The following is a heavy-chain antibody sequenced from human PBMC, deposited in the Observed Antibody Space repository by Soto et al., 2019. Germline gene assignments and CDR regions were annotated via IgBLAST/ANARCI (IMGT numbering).Heavy chain of an antibody. D-gene: IGHD3-10*01. V-gene: IGHV3-23*01. CDR3: AKARAPMAFDY. CDR1: GFTFSNFA. J-gene: IGHJ4*02. Sequence: GGSLRLSCAASGFTFSNFAMSWVRQAPGEGLEWVSTITNSAGSTYYADSVKGRFTISRDNSRNTLFVQMNSLRAEDTAVYYCAKARAPMAFDYWGQGTLVTVSS. CDR2: ITNSAGST.